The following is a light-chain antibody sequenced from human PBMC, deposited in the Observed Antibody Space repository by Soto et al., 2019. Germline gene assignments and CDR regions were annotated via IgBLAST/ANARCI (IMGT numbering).Light chain of an antibody. CDR2: DAS. J-gene: IGKJ1*01. CDR3: QQRSNWSWT. CDR1: QSVSSY. Sequence: EIVLTQSPATLSLSPGERATLSCRASQSVSSYLAWYQQKPGQAPRLLIYDASNRATGIPARFSGSGSGTDVTLTISSLEPEDFAVDYCQQRSNWSWTFGQGTKVEIK. V-gene: IGKV3-11*01.